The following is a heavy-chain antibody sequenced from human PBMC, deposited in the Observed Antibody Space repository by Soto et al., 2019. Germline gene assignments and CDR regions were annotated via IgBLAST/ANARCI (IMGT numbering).Heavy chain of an antibody. J-gene: IGHJ6*04. CDR3: ARARKGSGSDYYYHYGMDV. Sequence: PSETLSLTCTVSGGSIRSDGYYWSWVRQHPGKGLEYIGYIYYSGRTNYNPSLKSRVTISVHTSKNQFSLKLSSVTAADTAVYYCARARKGSGSDYYYHYGMDVWGKGTTVTVSS. CDR1: GGSIRSDGYY. V-gene: IGHV4-31*03. D-gene: IGHD3-3*01. CDR2: IYYSGRT.